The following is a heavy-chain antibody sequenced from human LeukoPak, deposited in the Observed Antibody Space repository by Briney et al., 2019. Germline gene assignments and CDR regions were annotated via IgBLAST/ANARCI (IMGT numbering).Heavy chain of an antibody. D-gene: IGHD3-22*01. Sequence: SETLSLTCTVSGGSISSYYWSWIRQPPGKGLEWIGYIYYSGSTNYNPSLKSRVTISVDTSKNQFSLKPSSVTAADTAVYYCASHPFYYYDSSGYFDYWGQGTLVTVSS. CDR3: ASHPFYYYDSSGYFDY. V-gene: IGHV4-59*01. CDR2: IYYSGST. J-gene: IGHJ4*02. CDR1: GGSISSYY.